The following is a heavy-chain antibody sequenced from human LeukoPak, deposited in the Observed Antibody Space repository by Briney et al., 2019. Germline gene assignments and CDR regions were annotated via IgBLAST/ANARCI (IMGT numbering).Heavy chain of an antibody. Sequence: PGGSLRLSCAASGFTFSSYSMNWVRQAPGKGLEWVSYISSSSSTIYYADSVKGRFTISRDNAKNSLYLQMNSLRAEDTAVYYCALLPRAFGGVIVIWGQGTLVTVSS. CDR3: ALLPRAFGGVIVI. CDR1: GFTFSSYS. J-gene: IGHJ4*02. CDR2: ISSSSSTI. V-gene: IGHV3-48*04. D-gene: IGHD3-16*02.